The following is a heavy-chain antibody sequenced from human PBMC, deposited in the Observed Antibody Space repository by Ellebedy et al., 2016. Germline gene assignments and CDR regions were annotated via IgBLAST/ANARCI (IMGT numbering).Heavy chain of an antibody. CDR3: MRDNWGPGEY. D-gene: IGHD7-27*01. J-gene: IGHJ4*01. CDR2: ISNKDTHT. V-gene: IGHV3-11*05. CDR1: GFTFSDHY. Sequence: GESLKISXAASGFTFSDHYMSWIRQAPGKGLEYVSSISNKDTHTTYAQSVKGRFTISRDNSKNSLYLQMDSLRVEDTAVYYCMRDNWGPGEYWGHGTLVTVSA.